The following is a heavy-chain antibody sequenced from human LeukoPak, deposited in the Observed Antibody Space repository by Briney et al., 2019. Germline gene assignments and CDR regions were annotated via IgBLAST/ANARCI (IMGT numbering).Heavy chain of an antibody. CDR2: INYSGVT. CDR1: GGSSSNGGYS. CDR3: ARGLGYYYGSAGGY. D-gene: IGHD3-10*01. V-gene: IGHV4-31*03. J-gene: IGHJ4*02. Sequence: SQTLSLTCTASGGSSSNGGYSWNWIRQYPGKGQEWIGYINYSGVTYYNPSLRSRVTMSVDTSKNQFSLKLSSATAADTAVYYCARGLGYYYGSAGGYWGQGILVTVSS.